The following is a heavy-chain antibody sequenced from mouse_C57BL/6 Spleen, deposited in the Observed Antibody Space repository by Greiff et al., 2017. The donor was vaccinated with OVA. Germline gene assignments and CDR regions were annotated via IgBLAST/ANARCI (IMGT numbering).Heavy chain of an antibody. J-gene: IGHJ2*01. CDR3: ARDGGNSFDY. V-gene: IGHV5-4*01. Sequence: EVKVVESGGGLVKPGGSLKLSCAASGFTFSSYAMSWVRQTPEKRLEWVATISDGGSYTYYPDNVKGRFTISRDNAKNNLYLQMSHLKSEDTAMYYCARDGGNSFDYWGQGTTLTVSS. CDR1: GFTFSSYA. CDR2: ISDGGSYT.